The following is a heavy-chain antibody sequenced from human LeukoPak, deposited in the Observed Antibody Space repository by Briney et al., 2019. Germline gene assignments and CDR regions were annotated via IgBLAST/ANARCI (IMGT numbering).Heavy chain of an antibody. CDR1: GGSFSGYY. CDR3: ARGRKYDFWSGYKGLDY. D-gene: IGHD3-3*01. Sequence: PSETLSLTCAVYGGSFSGYYWSWFRQPPGKGLEWIGEINHSGSTNYNPSLKSRVTISVDTSKNQFSLKLSSVTAADTAVYYCARGRKYDFWSGYKGLDYWGQGTLVTASS. CDR2: INHSGST. V-gene: IGHV4-34*01. J-gene: IGHJ4*02.